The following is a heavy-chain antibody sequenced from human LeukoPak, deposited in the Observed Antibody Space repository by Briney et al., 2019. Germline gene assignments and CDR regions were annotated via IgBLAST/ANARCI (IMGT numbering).Heavy chain of an antibody. J-gene: IGHJ4*02. CDR1: GGSISSSSYY. CDR2: IYYSGST. V-gene: IGHV4-61*01. Sequence: PSETLSLTCTVSGGSISSSSYYWSWIRQPPGKGLEWIGYIYYSGSTNYNPSLKSRVTISVDTSKNQFSLKLSSVTAADTAVYYCARGAGYSGYDYDYWGQGTLVTVSS. D-gene: IGHD5-12*01. CDR3: ARGAGYSGYDYDY.